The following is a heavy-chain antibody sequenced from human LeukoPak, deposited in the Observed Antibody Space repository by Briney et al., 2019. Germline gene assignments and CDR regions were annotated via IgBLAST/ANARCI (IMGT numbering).Heavy chain of an antibody. CDR2: ISYDGSNK. V-gene: IGHV3-30*04. CDR3: AKDGSGIGLSGYMDV. Sequence: GGSLRLSCAASGFTFSSYAMHWVRQAPGKGLEWVAVISYDGSNKYYADSVKGRFTISRDNSKNTLYLRMNSLRAEDTAVYYCAKDGSGIGLSGYMDVWGKGTTVTISS. J-gene: IGHJ6*03. D-gene: IGHD6-13*01. CDR1: GFTFSSYA.